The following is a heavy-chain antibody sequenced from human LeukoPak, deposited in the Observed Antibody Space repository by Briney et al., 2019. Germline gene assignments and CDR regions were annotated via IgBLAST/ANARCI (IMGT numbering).Heavy chain of an antibody. Sequence: GSLRLSCAASGFTFSSYWMSWVRQAPGKGLEWVGETNHGGGTRYNPSLKSRATISVDTSKKQFSLNLTSVTAADTAVYYCARGEDGTGDYRPTYFDSWGQGTLVTVSS. J-gene: IGHJ4*02. V-gene: IGHV4-34*01. CDR2: TNHGGGT. D-gene: IGHD4-17*01. CDR1: GFTFSSYW. CDR3: ARGEDGTGDYRPTYFDS.